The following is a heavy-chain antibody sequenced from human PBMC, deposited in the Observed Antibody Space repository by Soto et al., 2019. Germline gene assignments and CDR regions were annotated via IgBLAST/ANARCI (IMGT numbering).Heavy chain of an antibody. CDR1: GFTFGDYA. Sequence: PGGSLRLSCAASGFTFGDYAMSWFRQAPGKGLEWVGFIRIKAYGGTTEYAASVKGRFTISRDNSKIIAYLQMTSLKPEDTAVYYCTRDRSAPKDFWSGYFHYYYGMDVWGQGTMVTVSS. V-gene: IGHV3-49*03. CDR3: TRDRSAPKDFWSGYFHYYYGMDV. CDR2: IRIKAYGGTT. D-gene: IGHD3-3*01. J-gene: IGHJ6*02.